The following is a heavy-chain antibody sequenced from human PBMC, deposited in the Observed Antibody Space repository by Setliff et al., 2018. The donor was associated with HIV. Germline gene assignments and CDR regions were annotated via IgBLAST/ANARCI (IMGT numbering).Heavy chain of an antibody. J-gene: IGHJ4*02. CDR3: AREPCSGGSCYSGYFDY. Sequence: GGSLRLSCAASGFTFSNYAMGWVRQGPGKGLEWVSTIGAAGYPTHYAESVKGRFTISRDNSKNMLYLQMNNLRADDTAVYYCAREPCSGGSCYSGYFDYWGQGTLVTV. V-gene: IGHV3-23*01. CDR1: GFTFSNYA. CDR2: IGAAGYPT. D-gene: IGHD2-15*01.